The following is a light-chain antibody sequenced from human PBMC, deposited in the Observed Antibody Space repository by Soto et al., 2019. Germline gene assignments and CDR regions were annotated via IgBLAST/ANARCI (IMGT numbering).Light chain of an antibody. V-gene: IGLV2-14*01. CDR1: SSDIGRYNF. CDR3: TYYTSSAYV. J-gene: IGLJ1*01. CDR2: EVS. Sequence: QSALTQPASVSGSPGQSLTISCTGTSSDIGRYNFVSWYQQHPDKAPKLMIYEVSNRPSGVSNRFSGSKSGNTASLTISGLQAEDEADYYCTYYTSSAYVFGSGKKVTV.